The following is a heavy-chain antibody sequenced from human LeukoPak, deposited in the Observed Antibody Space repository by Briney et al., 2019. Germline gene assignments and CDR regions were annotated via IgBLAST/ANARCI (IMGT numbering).Heavy chain of an antibody. D-gene: IGHD3-22*01. Sequence: GESLKISCAASGFTFSSYAMSWVRQAPGKGLEWVSAISGSGGSTYYADSVKGRFTISRDNSKNTLYLQMNSLRAEDTAVYFCAKTMYYYDSTGYYYFQHWGQGTLVTVSS. J-gene: IGHJ1*01. CDR1: GFTFSSYA. CDR2: ISGSGGST. CDR3: AKTMYYYDSTGYYYFQH. V-gene: IGHV3-23*01.